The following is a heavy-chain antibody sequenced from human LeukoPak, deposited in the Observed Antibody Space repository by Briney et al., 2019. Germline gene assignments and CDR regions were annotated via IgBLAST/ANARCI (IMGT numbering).Heavy chain of an antibody. Sequence: PSQTLSLTCTVSGGSISSGDYYWSWIRQPPGKGLEWIGYIYYSGSTYYNPSLKSRVTISVDTSKNQFSLKLSSVTAADTAVYYCAQIPTPRGNYYYYYGMDVWGQGTTVTVSS. CDR2: IYYSGST. D-gene: IGHD2-21*01. V-gene: IGHV4-30-4*01. CDR1: GGSISSGDYY. CDR3: AQIPTPRGNYYYYYGMDV. J-gene: IGHJ6*02.